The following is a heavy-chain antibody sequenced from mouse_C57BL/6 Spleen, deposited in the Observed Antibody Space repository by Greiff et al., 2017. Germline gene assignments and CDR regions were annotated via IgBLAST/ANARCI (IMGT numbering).Heavy chain of an antibody. CDR1: GYTFTDYY. CDR2: IYPGSGNT. V-gene: IGHV1-76*01. Sequence: VQLQQSGAELVRPGASVKLSCKASGYTFTDYYLNWLKQRPGQGLEWIARIYPGSGNTYYNEKFKGKATLTAEKSSSTAYMQLSSLTSEDSAVYFCARSDYGNHYFDYWGQGTTRTVSS. CDR3: ARSDYGNHYFDY. J-gene: IGHJ2*01. D-gene: IGHD2-1*01.